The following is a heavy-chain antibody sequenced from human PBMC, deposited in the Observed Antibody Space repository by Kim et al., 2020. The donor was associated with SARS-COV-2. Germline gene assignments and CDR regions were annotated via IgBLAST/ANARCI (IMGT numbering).Heavy chain of an antibody. D-gene: IGHD2-2*01. CDR3: ARDSCSSTSCYFDY. CDR2: ISYDGSNK. V-gene: IGHV3-30*04. Sequence: GGSLRLSCAASGFTFSSYAMHWVRQAPGKGLEWVAVISYDGSNKYYADSVKGRFTISRDNSKNTLYLQMNSLRAEDTAVYYCARDSCSSTSCYFDYWGQGTLVTVSS. CDR1: GFTFSSYA. J-gene: IGHJ4*02.